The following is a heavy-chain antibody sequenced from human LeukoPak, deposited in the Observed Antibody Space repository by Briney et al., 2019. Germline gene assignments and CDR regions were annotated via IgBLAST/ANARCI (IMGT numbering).Heavy chain of an antibody. V-gene: IGHV3-23*01. CDR2: ISGSGGST. CDR1: GFTFSSYA. J-gene: IGHJ4*02. Sequence: GGSLRLSCAASGFTFSSYAMSWVRQAPGKGREWVSAISGSGGSTYYADSVKGRFTISRDNSKNTLYLQMNSLRAEDTAVYYCALHPSAVTTTFDYWGQGTLVTVSS. CDR3: ALHPSAVTTTFDY. D-gene: IGHD4-17*01.